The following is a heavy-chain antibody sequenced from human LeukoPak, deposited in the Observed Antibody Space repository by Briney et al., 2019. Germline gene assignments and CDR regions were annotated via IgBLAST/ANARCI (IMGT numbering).Heavy chain of an antibody. V-gene: IGHV4-39*01. D-gene: IGHD2-2*01. Sequence: NTSETLSLTCTVSGGSISSSSYYWGWIRQPPGKGLEWIGSIYYSGSTYYNPSLKSRVTISVDTSKNQFSLKLSSVTAADTAVYYCARVGTTHSHTIVVVPASYNWFDPWGQGTLVTVSS. CDR1: GGSISSSSYY. CDR3: ARVGTTHSHTIVVVPASYNWFDP. CDR2: IYYSGST. J-gene: IGHJ5*02.